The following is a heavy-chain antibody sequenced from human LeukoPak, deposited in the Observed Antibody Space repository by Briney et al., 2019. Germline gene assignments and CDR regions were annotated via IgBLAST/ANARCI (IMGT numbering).Heavy chain of an antibody. J-gene: IGHJ1*01. CDR3: AREGGSSGYYHRHFQH. Sequence: PSETLSLTCTVSGGSIGSYYWSWIRQPPGKGLEWIGYIYYSGSTNYNPSLKSRVSISVDTSKNQFSLKLSSVTAADTAVYYCAREGGSSGYYHRHFQHWGQGTLVTVSS. V-gene: IGHV4-59*01. D-gene: IGHD3-22*01. CDR2: IYYSGST. CDR1: GGSIGSYY.